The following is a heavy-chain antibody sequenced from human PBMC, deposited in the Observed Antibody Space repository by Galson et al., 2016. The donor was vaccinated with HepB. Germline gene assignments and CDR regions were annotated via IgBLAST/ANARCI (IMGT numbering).Heavy chain of an antibody. CDR1: GYTRTELS. V-gene: IGHV1-24*01. Sequence: SVKVSCKVSGYTRTELSMHWVRQAPGKGLEWIGSFDPEDGETFYAQEFQGRVLMTEDSSTGTAYMELGSLRSEDTAVYYCTLYYYDTSGYYFFDNWGQGTLVTVSS. J-gene: IGHJ4*02. CDR3: TLYYYDTSGYYFFDN. D-gene: IGHD3-22*01. CDR2: FDPEDGET.